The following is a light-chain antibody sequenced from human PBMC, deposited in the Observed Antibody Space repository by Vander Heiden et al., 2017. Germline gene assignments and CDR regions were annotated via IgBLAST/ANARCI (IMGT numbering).Light chain of an antibody. J-gene: IGLJ2*01. CDR2: ANS. CDR3: QSYDSSLSASGV. Sequence: QSVLTQPPSVSGAPGQRVTIHCTGSSSNIGAGYGVHWYQQFPGTAPKLLIYANSRRPSGVPDRFSASRSGTSASLAITGLQADDEADYYCQSYDSSLSASGVFGGGTKVIVL. V-gene: IGLV1-40*01. CDR1: SSNIGAGYG.